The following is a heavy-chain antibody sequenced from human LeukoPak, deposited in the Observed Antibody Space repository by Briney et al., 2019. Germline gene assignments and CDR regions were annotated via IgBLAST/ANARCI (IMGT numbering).Heavy chain of an antibody. V-gene: IGHV3-48*03. D-gene: IGHD2-8*01. CDR2: ISSSGSTI. CDR3: AREPAVLMVYATYYYGMDV. J-gene: IGHJ6*02. CDR1: GFTFSSYE. Sequence: PGGSLRLSCAASGFTFSSYEMNWVRQAPGKGLEWVSYISSSGSTIYYADSVKGRFTISRDNAKNSLYLQMNSLRAEDTAVYYCAREPAVLMVYATYYYGMDVWGQGTTVTVSS.